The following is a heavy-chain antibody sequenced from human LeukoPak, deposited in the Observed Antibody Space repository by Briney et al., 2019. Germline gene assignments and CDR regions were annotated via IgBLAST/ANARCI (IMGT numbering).Heavy chain of an antibody. V-gene: IGHV3-74*01. CDR2: INSDGSST. Sequence: GGSLRLSCAASGFTFSSYWMHWVRQAPGKGXXXXXXINSDGSSTSYADSVKGRFTISRDNAKNTLYLQMNSLRAEDTAVYYCARDRGNSGSYGYDPWGQGTLVTVSS. D-gene: IGHD1-26*01. J-gene: IGHJ5*02. CDR1: GFTFSSYW. CDR3: ARDRGNSGSYGYDP.